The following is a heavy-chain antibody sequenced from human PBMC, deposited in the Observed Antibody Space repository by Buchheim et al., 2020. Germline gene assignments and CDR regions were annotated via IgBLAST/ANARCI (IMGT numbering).Heavy chain of an antibody. CDR3: ARLWVEEGYFDY. CDR1: GASISSRGYY. D-gene: IGHD1-26*01. CDR2: TYHSGSP. V-gene: IGHV4-39*01. J-gene: IGHJ4*02. Sequence: QLQLQESGPGLVKPSETLSLLCTVSGASISSRGYYWGWIRQPPGKGLEWIGSTYHSGSPYYNLSLKSRVTISVDTSKNQFSLNLSSLTAADTAVYYCARLWVEEGYFDYWGQG.